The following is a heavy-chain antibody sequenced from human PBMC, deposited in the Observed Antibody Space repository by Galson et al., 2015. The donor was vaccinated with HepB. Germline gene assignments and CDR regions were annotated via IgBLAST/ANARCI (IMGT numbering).Heavy chain of an antibody. CDR1: GFTFSSYS. D-gene: IGHD1/OR15-1a*01. J-gene: IGHJ4*02. CDR3: ARGPANSDSWSGLDS. V-gene: IGHV3-21*01. CDR2: ISSSSSYI. Sequence: SLRLSCAASGFTFSSYSMNWVRQAPGKGLEWVSSISSSSSYIYYADSVKGRFTISRDNAKNSLYLHMDSLGVEDTAVYFCARGPANSDSWSGLDSWGQGTLLTVSS.